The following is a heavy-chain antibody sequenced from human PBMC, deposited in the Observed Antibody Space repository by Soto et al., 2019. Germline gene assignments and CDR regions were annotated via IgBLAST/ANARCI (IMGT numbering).Heavy chain of an antibody. CDR1: GFTFSSYA. D-gene: IGHD3-10*01. CDR3: RKNYYGSGSYYNGDY. CDR2: ISYDGSNK. V-gene: IGHV3-30-3*01. Sequence: GGSLRLSCAASGFTFSSYAMHWVRQAPGKGLEWVAVISYDGSNKYYADSVKGRFTISRDNSKNTRYLQMNSLRAEDTAVYYCRKNYYGSGSYYNGDYWGQGTLVTVSS. J-gene: IGHJ4*02.